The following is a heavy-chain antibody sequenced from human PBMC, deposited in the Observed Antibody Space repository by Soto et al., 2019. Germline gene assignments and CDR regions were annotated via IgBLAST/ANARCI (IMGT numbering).Heavy chain of an antibody. J-gene: IGHJ6*02. V-gene: IGHV3-23*01. CDR3: ARDMYGGTYNYYYGMDV. CDR2: ISGSGSPT. Sequence: GGSLRLSCAASGFTFSSYAMTWVRQAPGSGLEWVSAISGSGSPTYYADSVKGRFTISRDNSKNTLYLQMNSLRADDTAVYYCARDMYGGTYNYYYGMDVWGQGTTVTVSS. CDR1: GFTFSSYA. D-gene: IGHD1-26*01.